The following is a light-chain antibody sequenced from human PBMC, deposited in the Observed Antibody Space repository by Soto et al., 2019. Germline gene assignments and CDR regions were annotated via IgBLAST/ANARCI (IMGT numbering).Light chain of an antibody. CDR2: EVT. CDR1: RSDVGAYNY. Sequence: QSVLTQPASVSGSPGQSIAISCTGTRSDVGAYNYVSWYQQHPGKAPKLMISEVTNRPSGVSDRFSGSESGNTASLTISGLQAEDEADYYCSSFTSRFTFVFGTGTKVNVL. V-gene: IGLV2-14*01. J-gene: IGLJ1*01. CDR3: SSFTSRFTFV.